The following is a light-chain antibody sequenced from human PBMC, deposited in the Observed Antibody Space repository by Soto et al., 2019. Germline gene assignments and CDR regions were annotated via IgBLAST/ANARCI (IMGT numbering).Light chain of an antibody. CDR1: HSVLESADGDTY. J-gene: IGKJ5*01. V-gene: IGKV2-28*01. Sequence: DVVMTQTPLSLPVTPGEPSSISCSSSHSVLESADGDTYLNWYLQRPGQSPQVLIYLGSNRASGVPDRFSGSGSGTDFTLKISRVEAADVGVYYCMQALQSLTFGQGTRLEIK. CDR3: MQALQSLT. CDR2: LGS.